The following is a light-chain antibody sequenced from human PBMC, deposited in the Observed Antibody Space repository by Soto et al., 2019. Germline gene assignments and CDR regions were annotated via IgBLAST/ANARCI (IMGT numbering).Light chain of an antibody. CDR2: DGS. V-gene: IGKV1-33*01. J-gene: IGKJ4*01. Sequence: DIQMTQSPPSLSASVGDSVTITCQATQNIRNYLNWYQHKPGRAPKLLIYDGSSLQTGVPSRFSGSGSGTDFTLIITDLQSEDAATYYCQQYDYVPLTFGGGTKV. CDR3: QQYDYVPLT. CDR1: QNIRNY.